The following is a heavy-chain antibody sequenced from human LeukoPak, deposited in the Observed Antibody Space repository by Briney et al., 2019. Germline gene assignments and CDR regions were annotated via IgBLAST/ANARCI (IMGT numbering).Heavy chain of an antibody. Sequence: GASVKVSCKASGYTFTGYYMHWMRQAPGQGLEWMGWINPNSGGTNYAQKFQGRVTMTRDTSISTAYMELSRLRSDDTAVYYCARGRSLGVEWFDPWGQGTLVTVSS. J-gene: IGHJ5*02. D-gene: IGHD3-10*01. V-gene: IGHV1-2*02. CDR1: GYTFTGYY. CDR3: ARGRSLGVEWFDP. CDR2: INPNSGGT.